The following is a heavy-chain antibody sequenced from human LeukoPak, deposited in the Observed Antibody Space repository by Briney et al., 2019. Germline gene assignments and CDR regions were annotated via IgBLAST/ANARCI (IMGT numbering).Heavy chain of an antibody. D-gene: IGHD6-19*01. Sequence: GGSLRLSCAASGFTFSSYEMNWVRQAPGKGLEWVSYISSSGSTIYYADSVKDRFTISRDNAKNSLYLQMNSLRAEDTAVYYCARVAVAGTSFDYWGQGTLVTVSS. CDR1: GFTFSSYE. CDR2: ISSSGSTI. CDR3: ARVAVAGTSFDY. V-gene: IGHV3-48*03. J-gene: IGHJ4*02.